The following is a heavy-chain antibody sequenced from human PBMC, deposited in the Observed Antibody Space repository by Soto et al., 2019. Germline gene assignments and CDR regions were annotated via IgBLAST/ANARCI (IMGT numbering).Heavy chain of an antibody. V-gene: IGHV4-59*01. CDR3: ARVLFGAANWFDP. CDR2: IYYSGST. CDR1: GGSIISYY. J-gene: IGHJ5*02. D-gene: IGHD3-16*01. Sequence: SETLSLTCTVSGGSIISYYWSWILQPPWKGLEWIGYIYYSGSTNYNPSLKSRVTISVDTSKNQFSLKLSSVTAADTAVYYCARVLFGAANWFDPWGQGTLVTVS.